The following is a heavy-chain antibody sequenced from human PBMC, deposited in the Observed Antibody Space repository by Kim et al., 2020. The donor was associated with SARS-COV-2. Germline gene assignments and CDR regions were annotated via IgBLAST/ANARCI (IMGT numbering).Heavy chain of an antibody. J-gene: IGHJ5*02. V-gene: IGHV3-21*01. CDR1: GFTFSSYS. Sequence: GGSLRLSCAASGFTFSSYSMNWVRQAPGKGLEWVSSISSSSSYIYYAHSVKGRFTISRDNAKNSLYLQMNSLRAEDTAVYYCSDNNLSGRPWGQGTLVAVSS. CDR2: ISSSSSYI. D-gene: IGHD3-9*01. CDR3: SDNNLSGRP.